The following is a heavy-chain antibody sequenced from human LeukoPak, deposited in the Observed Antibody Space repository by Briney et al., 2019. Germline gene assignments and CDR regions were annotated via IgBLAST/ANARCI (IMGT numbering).Heavy chain of an antibody. Sequence: GESLKISCKGSGFTFSSYAMSWVRQAPGKGLEWVSAISGSGGSTYYADSVRGRFTISRDNSKNTLYLQMNSLRAEDTAVYYCATYGSGSYYDAFDIWGQGTMVTVSS. D-gene: IGHD3-10*01. CDR3: ATYGSGSYYDAFDI. V-gene: IGHV3-23*01. CDR1: GFTFSSYA. J-gene: IGHJ3*02. CDR2: ISGSGGST.